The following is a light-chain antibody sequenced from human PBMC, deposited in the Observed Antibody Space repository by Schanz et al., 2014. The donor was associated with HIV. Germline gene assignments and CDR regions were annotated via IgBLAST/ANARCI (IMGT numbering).Light chain of an antibody. CDR2: GAF. CDR3: QQYSDWAPST. V-gene: IGKV3-15*01. CDR1: QSISNN. Sequence: EIVMTQSPATLSVSPGERATLSCRASQSISNNLAWYQHKPGQAPRLLIYGAFTRATGIPVRFSGSGSGADFTLTIGGLQSEDFAVYYCQQYSDWAPSTFGQGTKLEIK. J-gene: IGKJ2*01.